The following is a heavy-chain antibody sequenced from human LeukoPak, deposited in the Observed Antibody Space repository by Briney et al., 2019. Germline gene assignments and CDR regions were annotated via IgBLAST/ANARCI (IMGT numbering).Heavy chain of an antibody. V-gene: IGHV3-48*01. CDR1: GFTFTSYS. D-gene: IGHD1-26*01. CDR2: ISTSSSTI. Sequence: GGSLRLSCAASGFTFTSYSMNWVRQAPGKGLEWVSFISTSSSTIYHADSVKGRFTISRDNAKNSLYLQMNSLRAEDTAVYYCALVGYFDYWGQGTLVTVSS. J-gene: IGHJ4*02. CDR3: ALVGYFDY.